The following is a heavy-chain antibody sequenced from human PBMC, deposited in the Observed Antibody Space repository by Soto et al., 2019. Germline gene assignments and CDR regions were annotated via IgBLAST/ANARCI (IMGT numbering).Heavy chain of an antibody. J-gene: IGHJ6*02. CDR1: GYTFTSYG. CDR2: ISAYNGDT. Sequence: ASVKVSCKASGYTFTSYGFSWVRQAPGQGLEWMGWISAYNGDTNYPQKFQARVTMTTDTSTSTAYLDLRSLRSDDTAVYYCARSSGTYPPSRYYYGLDVWGQGTTVTV. V-gene: IGHV1-18*01. CDR3: ARSSGTYPPSRYYYGLDV. D-gene: IGHD1-26*01.